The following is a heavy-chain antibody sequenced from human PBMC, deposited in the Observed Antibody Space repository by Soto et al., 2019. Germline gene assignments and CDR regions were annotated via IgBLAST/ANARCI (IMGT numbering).Heavy chain of an antibody. CDR1: GGSISSGGAYY. D-gene: IGHD3-10*01. CDR3: ARSPKGLGNFDY. CDR2: IQYSGST. V-gene: IGHV4-30-4*01. Sequence: QVQLQESGPGLVKPSQTLSLTCAVSGGSISSGGAYYWSWIRQSPGKGLEWIAYIQYSGSTYYNSSLKSRVTMSVDTAKNQFSLKVSSVTAADTAVYYCARSPKGLGNFDYWGQGTLVTVSS. J-gene: IGHJ4*02.